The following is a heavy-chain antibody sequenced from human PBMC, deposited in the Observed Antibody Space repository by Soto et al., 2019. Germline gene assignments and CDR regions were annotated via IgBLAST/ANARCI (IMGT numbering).Heavy chain of an antibody. CDR3: ARDPPYSSSWSYFAY. J-gene: IGHJ4*02. CDR1: GFTFSDYS. V-gene: IGHV3-21*01. D-gene: IGHD6-13*01. CDR2: ITSTGSYI. Sequence: EVQLVESGGGLVKPGGSLRVSCAASGFTFSDYSMNWVRQAPGKGLEWLSSITSTGSYIYYADSVKGRFTISRDNAGSSLFLQMNRLRAEDTAMYYCARDPPYSSSWSYFAYWGQGTLVTVSS.